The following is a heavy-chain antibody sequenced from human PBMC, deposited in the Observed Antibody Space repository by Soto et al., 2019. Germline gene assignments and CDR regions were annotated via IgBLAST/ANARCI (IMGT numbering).Heavy chain of an antibody. CDR2: IYYSGST. CDR3: ARVVAASRYYYYGMDV. D-gene: IGHD2-15*01. Sequence: SETLSLTCTVSGGSISSGGYYWSWIRQHPGKGLEWIGNIYYSGSTYYNPSLKSRVTLSVDTSKNQFSLKLSSVAAADTAVYYCARVVAASRYYYYGMDVWGQGTTVTVSS. V-gene: IGHV4-39*01. CDR1: GGSISSGGYY. J-gene: IGHJ6*02.